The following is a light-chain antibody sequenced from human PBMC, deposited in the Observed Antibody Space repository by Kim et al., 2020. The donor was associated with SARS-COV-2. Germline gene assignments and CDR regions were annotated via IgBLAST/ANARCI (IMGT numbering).Light chain of an antibody. V-gene: IGKV1-27*01. CDR2: AAS. J-gene: IGKJ4*01. Sequence: ASVGDRVTITCRASQVINNYLAWYQQIPGKLPKLLVYAASPLQSGVPSRFSARGSGTDFTLTISSLQPDDVATYYCQQYYSAPLTFGGGTKVDIK. CDR3: QQYYSAPLT. CDR1: QVINNY.